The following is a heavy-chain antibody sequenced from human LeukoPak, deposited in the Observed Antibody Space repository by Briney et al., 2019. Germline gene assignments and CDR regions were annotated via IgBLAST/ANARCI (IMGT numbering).Heavy chain of an antibody. D-gene: IGHD2-21*01. CDR2: TYYRSKWYN. V-gene: IGHV6-1*01. J-gene: IGHJ4*02. CDR1: GDRVSSNSAV. Sequence: SQTLSLTCAISGDRVSSNSAVWNWIRQSPSRGLEWLGRTYYRSKWYNDYAVSVKSRTTINPDTSKNQFSLQLNSVTPEDTAVYYCARSGVIDMVPFDHWGQGTLVTVSS. CDR3: ARSGVIDMVPFDH.